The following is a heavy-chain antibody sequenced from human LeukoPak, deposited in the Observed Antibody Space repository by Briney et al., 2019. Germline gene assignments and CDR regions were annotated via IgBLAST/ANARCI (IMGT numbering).Heavy chain of an antibody. J-gene: IGHJ4*02. V-gene: IGHV3-20*01. CDR3: ARVGYDSSGYYSAVGYFDY. CDR1: GFTFSSYS. Sequence: GGSLRLSCAASGFTFSSYSMNWVRQAPGKGLEWVSGINWNGGSTGYADSVKGRFTISRDNAKNSLYLQMNSLRAEDTALYHCARVGYDSSGYYSAVGYFDYWGQGTLVTVSS. CDR2: INWNGGST. D-gene: IGHD3-22*01.